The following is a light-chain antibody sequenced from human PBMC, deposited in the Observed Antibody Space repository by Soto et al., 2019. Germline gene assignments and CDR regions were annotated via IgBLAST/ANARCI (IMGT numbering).Light chain of an antibody. Sequence: QSVLTQPPSVSAAPGQKVTISCSGSSSNIGNNYVSWYQQLPGTAPKLLIYDYNKRPSGIPDRFSGSKSGTSATLGITGLQTGDEADYYCGTWDSSLSAWAFGGGTKLTVL. V-gene: IGLV1-51*01. CDR1: SSNIGNNY. CDR3: GTWDSSLSAWA. CDR2: DYN. J-gene: IGLJ3*02.